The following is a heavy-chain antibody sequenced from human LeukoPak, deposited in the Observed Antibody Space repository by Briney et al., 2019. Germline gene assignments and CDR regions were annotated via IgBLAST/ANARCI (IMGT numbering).Heavy chain of an antibody. CDR2: TYYRSKWYN. V-gene: IGHV6-1*01. Sequence: PSQTLSLTCAISGDSVSNNSAAWNWIRQSPSRGLEWLGRTYYRSKWYNDYAVSVKSRITINPDTSKNQFSLQLNSVAPEDTAVYYCASTHNNGRYLDYWGQGALVTVSS. CDR1: GDSVSNNSAA. CDR3: ASTHNNGRYLDY. D-gene: IGHD2-8*01. J-gene: IGHJ4*02.